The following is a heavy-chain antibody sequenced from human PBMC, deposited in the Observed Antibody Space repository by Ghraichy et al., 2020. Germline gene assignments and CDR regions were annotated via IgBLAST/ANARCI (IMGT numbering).Heavy chain of an antibody. J-gene: IGHJ4*02. V-gene: IGHV1-2*02. Sequence: ASVKVSCKASGYTFTDYYIYWVRQAPGQGLEWMGWINPNSGGTNYAQKFQGTVTMTRDTSISTVYMELSRLRSDDTAVYYCARDATMVTPGYWGQGTLVTVSS. CDR2: INPNSGGT. D-gene: IGHD4-23*01. CDR1: GYTFTDYY. CDR3: ARDATMVTPGY.